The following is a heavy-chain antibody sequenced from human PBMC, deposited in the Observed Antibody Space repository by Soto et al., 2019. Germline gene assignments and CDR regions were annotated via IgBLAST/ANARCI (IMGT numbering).Heavy chain of an antibody. V-gene: IGHV4-4*07. CDR2: IYTSGST. CDR3: ARDYGSGTYRHFDY. Sequence: QVQLQESGPGLVKPSETLSLTCTVSGASITTYYWSWIRQPAGKGLEWHGRIYTSGSTNYNPSLKSRVSMAGDPSKNQFSLKLTSVTAADTAVYYCARDYGSGTYRHFDYWGQGTLVTVSS. J-gene: IGHJ4*02. D-gene: IGHD3-10*01. CDR1: GASITTYY.